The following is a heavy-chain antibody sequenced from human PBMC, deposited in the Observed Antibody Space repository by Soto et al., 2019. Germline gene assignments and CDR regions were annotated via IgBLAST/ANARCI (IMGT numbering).Heavy chain of an antibody. Sequence: QVQLVESGGGLVQPGRSLRLSCAASGFTFSTYAIHWVRQAPGKGLEWVAVISYDGSNKYYADSVKGRFTISRDNSKNTLYLQMNSLRAEDTAVYYCARSEDTAMTYYYFDYWGQGTLVTVSS. J-gene: IGHJ4*01. D-gene: IGHD5-18*01. V-gene: IGHV3-30-3*01. CDR1: GFTFSTYA. CDR3: ARSEDTAMTYYYFDY. CDR2: ISYDGSNK.